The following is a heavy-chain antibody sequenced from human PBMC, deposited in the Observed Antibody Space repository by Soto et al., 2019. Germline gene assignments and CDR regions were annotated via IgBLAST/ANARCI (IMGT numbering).Heavy chain of an antibody. V-gene: IGHV1-3*01. CDR3: ARDPGYSFGNT. D-gene: IGHD5-18*01. Sequence: ASVKVSCKASGYTFTSYAMLWVRQAPGQRLEWMGWINAGNGNTKYSQKFQGRVTITRDTSASTAYMELSSLRSEDTAVYDGARDPGYSFGNTWGKGTLVPVAS. CDR1: GYTFTSYA. CDR2: INAGNGNT. J-gene: IGHJ5*02.